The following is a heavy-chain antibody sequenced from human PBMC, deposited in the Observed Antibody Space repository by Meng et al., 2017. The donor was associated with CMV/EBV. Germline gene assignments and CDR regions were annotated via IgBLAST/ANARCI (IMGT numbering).Heavy chain of an antibody. V-gene: IGHV3-48*03. CDR2: ISSSGSTI. D-gene: IGHD2-2*01. CDR3: ARDGPIVVVRGHYGMDV. Sequence: GESLKISCAASGFTFSSYEMNWVRQAPGKGPEWVSYISSSGSTIYYADSVKGRFTISRDNAKNSLYLQMNSLRAEDTAVYYCARDGPIVVVRGHYGMDVWGQGTTVTVSS. J-gene: IGHJ6*02. CDR1: GFTFSSYE.